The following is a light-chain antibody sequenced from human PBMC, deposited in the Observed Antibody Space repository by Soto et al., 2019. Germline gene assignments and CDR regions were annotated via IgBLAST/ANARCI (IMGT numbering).Light chain of an antibody. V-gene: IGKV1-9*01. CDR1: QGIRNP. J-gene: IGKJ5*01. CDR2: LAS. Sequence: IQLTQSPSSLSASVGDRVIITCRASQGIRNPLAWYQQKRGKGPKLLIYLASTLQSGVPSRFSGSGSGTDFTLTISSLQPEDFATYYCQQVDSYPITFGQGTRLEIK. CDR3: QQVDSYPIT.